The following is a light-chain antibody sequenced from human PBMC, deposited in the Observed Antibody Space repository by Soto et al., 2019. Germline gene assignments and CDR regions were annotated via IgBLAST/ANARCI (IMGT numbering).Light chain of an antibody. Sequence: EIVLTQSPATLSLSPGERATLSCRASQSVSSYLAWYQQKPGQAPRLLIYDASNRATGIPARFSGSGSGTHYTLPIGSLVPEDIAVYYCHQRSDWPALTFCQGTRLEI. CDR1: QSVSSY. CDR2: DAS. V-gene: IGKV3-11*01. J-gene: IGKJ5*01. CDR3: HQRSDWPALT.